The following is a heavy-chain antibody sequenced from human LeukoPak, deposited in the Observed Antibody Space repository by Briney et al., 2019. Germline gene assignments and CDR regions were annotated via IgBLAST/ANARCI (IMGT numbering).Heavy chain of an antibody. CDR3: ARELRSVVAATTDAFDI. CDR2: IYTSGST. J-gene: IGHJ3*02. CDR1: GGSISSYY. Sequence: PSETLSLTCTVSGGSISSYYWSWIRQPAGKGLEWIGRIYTSGSTNYNPSLKSRVTMSVDTSKNQFSLKLSSVTAADTAVYYCARELRSVVAATTDAFDIWGQGTMVTVSS. V-gene: IGHV4-4*07. D-gene: IGHD2-15*01.